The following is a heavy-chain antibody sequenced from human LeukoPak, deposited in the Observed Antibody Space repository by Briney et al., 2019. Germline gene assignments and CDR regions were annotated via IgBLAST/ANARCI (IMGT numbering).Heavy chain of an antibody. V-gene: IGHV3-30*03. CDR2: ISYDGSNK. J-gene: IGHJ6*02. CDR3: ARGGCSSTSCYMSYYYYGMDV. CDR1: GFTFSSYG. D-gene: IGHD2-2*02. Sequence: PGGSLRLSCAASGFTFSSYGMHWVRQAPGKGLEWVAVISYDGSNKYYADSVKGRFTISRDNSKNTLYLQMNSLRAEDTAVYYCARGGCSSTSCYMSYYYYGMDVWGQGTTVTVSS.